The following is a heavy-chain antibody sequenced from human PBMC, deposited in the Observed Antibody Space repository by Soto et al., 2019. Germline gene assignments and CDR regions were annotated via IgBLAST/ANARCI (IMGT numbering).Heavy chain of an antibody. J-gene: IGHJ6*02. CDR2: ISYDGGNK. CDR1: GFTFSTYG. V-gene: IGHV3-30*18. CDR3: AKDYVLEWLRYYYGMDV. D-gene: IGHD3-3*01. Sequence: QVQLVESGGGVVQPGRSLRLSCAASGFTFSTYGMHWVRQAPGKGLEWVAVISYDGGNKNYADSVKGRFTISRDNSKNTLYLQMNSLRADDTAVYYCAKDYVLEWLRYYYGMDVWGQGTTVTVSS.